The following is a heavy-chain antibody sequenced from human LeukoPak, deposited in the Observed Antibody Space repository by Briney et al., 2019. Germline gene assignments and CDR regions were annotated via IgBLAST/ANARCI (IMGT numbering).Heavy chain of an antibody. CDR1: GGSFSGFY. D-gene: IGHD3-16*01. Sequence: SETLSLTCAVYGGSFSGFYWSWIRQPPGKGLEWIGENTHSGSADYNPSLTSRVTISVDTSKNQFSLKLSSVTAADTVVYYCARKSAYRRPIDYWGQGTLVTVSS. CDR3: ARKSAYRRPIDY. V-gene: IGHV4-34*01. CDR2: NTHSGSA. J-gene: IGHJ4*02.